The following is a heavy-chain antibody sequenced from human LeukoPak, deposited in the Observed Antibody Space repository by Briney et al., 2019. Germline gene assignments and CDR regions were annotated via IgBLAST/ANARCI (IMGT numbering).Heavy chain of an antibody. CDR2: FSGSGGST. CDR3: ARDAGVSDEPFYFHS. V-gene: IGHV3-23*01. Sequence: PGGSLRLSCAASGFSFSNYAMSWVRQAPGKGLQWVSAFSGSGGSTYYADSLKGRFTISRDNAKNSLYLQMTSLRAEDTAVYYCARDAGVSDEPFYFHSWGQGTLVTVSS. CDR1: GFSFSNYA. J-gene: IGHJ4*02. D-gene: IGHD3-10*01.